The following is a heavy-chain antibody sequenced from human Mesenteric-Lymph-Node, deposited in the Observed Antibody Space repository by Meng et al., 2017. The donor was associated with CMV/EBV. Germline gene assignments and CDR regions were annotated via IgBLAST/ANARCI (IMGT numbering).Heavy chain of an antibody. CDR3: ARDGVAQMEH. J-gene: IGHJ4*02. Sequence: GESLKISCAASGFTFSSYSMNWVRQAPGKGLEWVSYISSSSTTIYYADSVKGRFTISRDNAKNSLFLQMYSLRGEDTAVYFCARDGVAQMEHWGQGALVTVSS. CDR1: GFTFSSYS. V-gene: IGHV3-48*04. CDR2: ISSSSTTI. D-gene: IGHD1-1*01.